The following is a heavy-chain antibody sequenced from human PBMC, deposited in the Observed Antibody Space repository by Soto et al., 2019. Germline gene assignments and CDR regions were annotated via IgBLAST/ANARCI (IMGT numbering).Heavy chain of an antibody. CDR3: ATLPYGDFGFFDY. D-gene: IGHD4-17*01. CDR1: GFTFSSYW. CDR2: IKQDGSEK. Sequence: GSLRLSCAASGFTFSSYWMSWVRQAPGKGLEWVANIKQDGSEKYYVDSVKGRFTISRDNAKNSLYLQMNSLRAEDTAVYYCATLPYGDFGFFDYWGQGTLVTVSS. J-gene: IGHJ4*02. V-gene: IGHV3-7*01.